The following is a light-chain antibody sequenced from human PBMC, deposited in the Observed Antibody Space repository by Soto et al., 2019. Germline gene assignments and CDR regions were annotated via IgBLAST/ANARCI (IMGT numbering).Light chain of an antibody. J-gene: IGLJ1*01. CDR1: TSDVGSSNY. Sequence: QSALTQPASVSRSPGQSITISCTGSTSDVGSSNYVSWYQQHPGKAPKLILYEVSHRPSGVSDRFSGSKSGNTASLTVSWLQAEDEADYYCSSYTIITTPFVFGSGTKVTVL. CDR3: SSYTIITTPFV. CDR2: EVS. V-gene: IGLV2-14*01.